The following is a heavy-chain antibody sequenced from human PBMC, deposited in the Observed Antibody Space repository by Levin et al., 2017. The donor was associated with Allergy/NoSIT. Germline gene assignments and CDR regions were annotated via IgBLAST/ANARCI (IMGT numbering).Heavy chain of an antibody. V-gene: IGHV3-11*03. CDR3: ARGVEGFGELLVFWYFDL. Sequence: GESLKISCAASGFTFSDYYMSWIRQAPGKGLEWVSYISSSSSYTNYADSVKGRFTISRDNAKNSLYLQMNSLRAEDTAVYYCARGVEGFGELLVFWYFDLWGRGTLVTVSS. D-gene: IGHD3-10*01. CDR1: GFTFSDYY. CDR2: ISSSSSYT. J-gene: IGHJ2*01.